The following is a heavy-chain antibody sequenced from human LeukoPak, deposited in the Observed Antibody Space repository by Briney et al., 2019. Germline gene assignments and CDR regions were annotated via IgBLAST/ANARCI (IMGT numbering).Heavy chain of an antibody. CDR2: ISGSGGST. Sequence: GGSLRLSCAASGFTFSSYAMSWVRQAPGKGLEWVSAISGSGGSTYYADSVKGRFTISRDNSKNTLYLQMNSLRAEDTAVYYCANGSGYYYDSSGFRFDYWGQGTLVTVSS. V-gene: IGHV3-23*01. J-gene: IGHJ4*02. CDR3: ANGSGYYYDSSGFRFDY. D-gene: IGHD3-22*01. CDR1: GFTFSSYA.